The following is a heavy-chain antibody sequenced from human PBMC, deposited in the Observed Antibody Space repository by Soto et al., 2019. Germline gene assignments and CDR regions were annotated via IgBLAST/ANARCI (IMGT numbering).Heavy chain of an antibody. J-gene: IGHJ4*02. V-gene: IGHV4-38-2*01. CDR2: IYHSGST. Sequence: SETLSLTCAVSGYSISSGYYWGWIRQPPGKGLEWIGSIYHSGSTYYNPSLKSRVTISVDTSKNQFSLKLSSVTAADTAVYYCASPYYYDSSGYFGYWGQGTLVIVSS. CDR3: ASPYYYDSSGYFGY. D-gene: IGHD3-22*01. CDR1: GYSISSGYY.